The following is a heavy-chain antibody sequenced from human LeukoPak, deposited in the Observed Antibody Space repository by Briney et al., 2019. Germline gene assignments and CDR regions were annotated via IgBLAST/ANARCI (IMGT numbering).Heavy chain of an antibody. J-gene: IGHJ4*02. CDR1: GYSFTSHY. D-gene: IGHD3-16*01. Sequence: ASVKVSCKASGYSFTSHYIHWVRQAPGQGLEWMGWINPNSGGTNYAQKFQGRVTMTRDTSISTAYMELSRLRSDGTAVYYCARITGTTFGFSDYWGQGTLVTVSS. CDR2: INPNSGGT. CDR3: ARITGTTFGFSDY. V-gene: IGHV1-2*02.